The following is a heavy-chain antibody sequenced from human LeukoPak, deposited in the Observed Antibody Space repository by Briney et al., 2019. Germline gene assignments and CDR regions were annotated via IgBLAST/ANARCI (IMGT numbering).Heavy chain of an antibody. CDR3: HTYYYDSSGYYSPHDY. Sequence: GGSLRLSCAASGFTFSSYGMSWVRQAPGKGLEWVSVIYSGGSTYYADSVKGRFTISRDNSKNTLYLQMNSLRAEDTAVYYCHTYYYDSSGYYSPHDYWGQGTLVTVSS. CDR2: IYSGGST. J-gene: IGHJ4*02. D-gene: IGHD3-22*01. V-gene: IGHV3-53*01. CDR1: GFTFSSYG.